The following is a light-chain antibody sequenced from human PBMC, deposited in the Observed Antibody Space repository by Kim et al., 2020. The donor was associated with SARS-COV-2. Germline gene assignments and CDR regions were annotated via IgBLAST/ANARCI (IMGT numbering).Light chain of an antibody. V-gene: IGKV3-15*01. Sequence: SQRESATLSCRASQTINNRLVWYPHTPGQAPRLLIYDATTRATGVPAWFIGSGSETDFTLTISSLQSEDFAVYYCQQSNDWPPFTFGQGTKVDIK. CDR1: QTINNR. CDR2: DAT. J-gene: IGKJ1*01. CDR3: QQSNDWPPFT.